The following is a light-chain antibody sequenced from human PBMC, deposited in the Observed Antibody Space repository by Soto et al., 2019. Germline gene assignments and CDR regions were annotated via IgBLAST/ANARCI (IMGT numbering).Light chain of an antibody. V-gene: IGLV2-14*01. J-gene: IGLJ3*02. Sequence: QSVLTQPASVSGSPGQSITISCTGTSSDVGGYNYVSWYQQHPGKAPKLMIYEVNNRPSGVSNRFSGSKSGNTASLTISGLRAEDEADYYCNSYTTSSTWLFGGGTKLTVL. CDR2: EVN. CDR1: SSDVGGYNY. CDR3: NSYTTSSTWL.